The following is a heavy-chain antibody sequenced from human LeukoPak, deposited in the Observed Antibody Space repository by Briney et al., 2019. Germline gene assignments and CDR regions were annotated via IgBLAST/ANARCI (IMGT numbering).Heavy chain of an antibody. CDR1: GFTYRFYG. J-gene: IGHJ4*02. CDR3: ARASRDGYAY. Sequence: GGSLRLFCAASGFTYRFYGMNWLRQAPGAGLRWVAYIGASDVSDVYYADSVAGRFTISRDDAKSSLYLQMNSLTAEDTGVYYCARASRDGYAYWGRGTPVSVSS. CDR2: IGASDVSDV. D-gene: IGHD5-24*01. V-gene: IGHV3-48*03.